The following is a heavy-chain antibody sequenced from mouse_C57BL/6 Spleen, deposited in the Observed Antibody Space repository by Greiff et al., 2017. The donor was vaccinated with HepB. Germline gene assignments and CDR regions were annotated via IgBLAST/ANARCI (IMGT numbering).Heavy chain of an antibody. J-gene: IGHJ2*01. CDR1: GYAFSSSW. CDR2: IYPGDGDT. CDR3: ARGGDGYYLDY. V-gene: IGHV1-82*01. D-gene: IGHD2-3*01. Sequence: QVQLQQSGPELVKPGASVKISCKASGYAFSSSWMNWVKQRPGKGLEWIGRIYPGDGDTNYNGKFNGKATLTADKSSSTAYMQLSSLTSEDSAVYFCARGGDGYYLDYWGQGTTLTVSS.